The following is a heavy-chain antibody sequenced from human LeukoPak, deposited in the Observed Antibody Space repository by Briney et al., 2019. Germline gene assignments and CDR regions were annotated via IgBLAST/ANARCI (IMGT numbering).Heavy chain of an antibody. CDR3: ARDAYYYGSGSYAPPDV. Sequence: GGSLRLSCAASGFTFSSYGMHWVRQAPGKGLEWVVVISYDGSNKYYADSVKGRFTISRDNSKNTLYLQMNSLRAEDTAVYYCARDAYYYGSGSYAPPDVWGKGTTVTVSS. CDR2: ISYDGSNK. D-gene: IGHD3-10*01. J-gene: IGHJ6*04. CDR1: GFTFSSYG. V-gene: IGHV3-30*03.